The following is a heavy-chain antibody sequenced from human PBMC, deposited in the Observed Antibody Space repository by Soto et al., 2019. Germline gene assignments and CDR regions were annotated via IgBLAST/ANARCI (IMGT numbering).Heavy chain of an antibody. CDR1: GFSFSDDY. CDR3: ARERGDIVAH. Sequence: PVGSLRLSCAASGFSFSDDYMSWIRQAPGKGLEWVSYISNSGRTISYVDSVKGRFTISRDNAKNSLYLQMTGLRAEDTAVYYCARERGDIVAHWGQGTLVTAPQ. V-gene: IGHV3-11*01. J-gene: IGHJ4*02. CDR2: ISNSGRTI. D-gene: IGHD2-15*01.